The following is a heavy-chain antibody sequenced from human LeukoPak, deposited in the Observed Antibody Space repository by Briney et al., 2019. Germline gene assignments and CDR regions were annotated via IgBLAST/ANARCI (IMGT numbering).Heavy chain of an antibody. CDR3: ARDGGYYDSSGCYFED. CDR1: GGSISSGGYY. CDR2: IYYSGST. Sequence: SETLSLTCTVSGGSISSGGYYWSWIRQHPGKGLEWIGYIYYSGSTYYNPSLKSRVTISVDTSKNQFSLKLSSVTAADTAVYYCARDGGYYDSSGCYFEDWGQGTLVTVSS. D-gene: IGHD3-22*01. V-gene: IGHV4-31*03. J-gene: IGHJ4*02.